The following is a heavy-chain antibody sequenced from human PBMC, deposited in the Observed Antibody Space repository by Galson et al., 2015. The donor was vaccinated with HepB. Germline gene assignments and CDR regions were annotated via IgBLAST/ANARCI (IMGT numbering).Heavy chain of an antibody. Sequence: SVKVSCKASGYTFTSYGISWVRQAPGQGLEWMGWISAYNGNTNYAQKLQGRVTMTTDTSTSTAYMELRSLRSDDTAVYYCARGPIVYGGNSSPTPNYYYYYYMDVWGKGTTVTVSS. J-gene: IGHJ6*03. D-gene: IGHD4-23*01. CDR2: ISAYNGNT. CDR3: ARGPIVYGGNSSPTPNYYYYYYMDV. CDR1: GYTFTSYG. V-gene: IGHV1-18*01.